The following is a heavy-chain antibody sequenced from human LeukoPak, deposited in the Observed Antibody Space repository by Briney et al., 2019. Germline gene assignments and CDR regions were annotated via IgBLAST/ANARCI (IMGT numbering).Heavy chain of an antibody. D-gene: IGHD6-19*01. CDR3: ARLLAVAGFYYYYYMDV. J-gene: IGHJ6*03. CDR1: GGSISSYY. Sequence: PSETLSLTCTVSGGSISSYYWSWIRQPPGKGLEWIGYIYYSGSTNYNPSLKSRVTISVDTSKNQFSLKLSSVTAADTAVYYCARLLAVAGFYYYYYMDVWGKGTTVTVSS. CDR2: IYYSGST. V-gene: IGHV4-59*01.